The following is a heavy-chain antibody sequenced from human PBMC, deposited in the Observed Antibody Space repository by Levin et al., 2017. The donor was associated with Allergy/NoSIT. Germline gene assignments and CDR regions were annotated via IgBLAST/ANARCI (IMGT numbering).Heavy chain of an antibody. V-gene: IGHV4-39*01. CDR2: NRGKT. J-gene: IGHJ4*02. CDR3: ARHSWARAGGPIAARPLGYFDH. CDR1: GGSISSTDSS. Sequence: KASETLSLTCAVSGGSISSTDSSWGWIRQPPGKGLEFIGTNRGKTYYNPSLKSRLSISVDTSKHQFSLRLTSVTAADPAVYYCARHSWARAGGPIAARPLGYFDHWGQGSLVSVSS. D-gene: IGHD6-6*01.